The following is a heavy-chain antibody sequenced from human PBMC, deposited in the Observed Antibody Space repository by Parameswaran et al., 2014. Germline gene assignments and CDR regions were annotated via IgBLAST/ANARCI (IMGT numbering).Heavy chain of an antibody. CDR3: ARGNWQPAPGIYYYYGMDV. V-gene: IGHV1-8*01. CDR1: GYTFTSYD. J-gene: IGHJ6*02. Sequence: ASVKVSCKASGYTFTSYDINWVRQATGQGLEWMGWMNPNSGNTGYAQKFQGRVTMTRNTSISTAYMELSSLRSEDTAVYYCARGNWQPAPGIYYYYGMDVWGQGTTVTVSS. D-gene: IGHD1-1*01. CDR2: MNPNSGNT.